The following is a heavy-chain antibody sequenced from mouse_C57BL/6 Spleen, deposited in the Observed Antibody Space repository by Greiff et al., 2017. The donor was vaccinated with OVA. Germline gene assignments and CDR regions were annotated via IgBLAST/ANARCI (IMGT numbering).Heavy chain of an antibody. CDR2: ILPGSGST. CDR3: ARSSYYGSSYPYAMDY. V-gene: IGHV1-9*01. D-gene: IGHD1-1*01. Sequence: QVQLQQSGAELMKPGASVKLSCKATGYTFTGYWLEWVKQRPGHGLEWIGEILPGSGSTNYNEKFKGKATFTADTSSNTAYMQLSSLTTEDSAIYYGARSSYYGSSYPYAMDYWGQGTSGTVSS. J-gene: IGHJ4*01. CDR1: GYTFTGYW.